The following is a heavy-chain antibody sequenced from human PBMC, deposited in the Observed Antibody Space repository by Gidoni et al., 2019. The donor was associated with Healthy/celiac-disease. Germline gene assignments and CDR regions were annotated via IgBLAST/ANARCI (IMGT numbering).Heavy chain of an antibody. V-gene: IGHV1-2*04. CDR1: GYTFTGYY. Sequence: QVLLVQSGAEVTKPGASVTVSCKASGYTFTGYYMDWVRQAPGQGLEWMGWINPNSGGKNYGQKFQGWGTMTRDTSISTAYMKLSRQRSDDTAVYYCARDRQQIVPPFWGAAPQGKMKNNWFDPWGQGTLVTVSS. CDR2: INPNSGGK. CDR3: ARDRQQIVPPFWGAAPQGKMKNNWFDP. J-gene: IGHJ5*02. D-gene: IGHD6-6*01.